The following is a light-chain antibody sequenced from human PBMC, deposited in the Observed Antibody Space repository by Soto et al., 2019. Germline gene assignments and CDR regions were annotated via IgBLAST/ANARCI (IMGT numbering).Light chain of an antibody. J-gene: IGKJ1*01. CDR2: GAS. V-gene: IGKV3-15*01. CDR1: QSVSSN. Sequence: EIEMTQSPATLSVSPGERATLSCRASQSVSSNLAWYQQKPGQAPRLLIYGASTRATGIPARFSGSGSGTEFTLTISSLQSEDFAVYYCQQYNNWPRGTFGQGTKVDI. CDR3: QQYNNWPRGT.